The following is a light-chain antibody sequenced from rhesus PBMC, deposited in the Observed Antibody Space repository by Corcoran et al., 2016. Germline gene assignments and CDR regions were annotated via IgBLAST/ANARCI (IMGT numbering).Light chain of an antibody. Sequence: DIQLTQSPSSLSASVGDRATITCRASQGISSYLAWYQQKSGKAPKLLNYDASNLQSGVPSRFSGSGDGTEFTLTISSLPPGDFATYYCQQRNSYPLAFGPGTKLDVK. CDR2: DAS. V-gene: IGKV1-38*01. J-gene: IGKJ3*01. CDR3: QQRNSYPLA. CDR1: QGISSY.